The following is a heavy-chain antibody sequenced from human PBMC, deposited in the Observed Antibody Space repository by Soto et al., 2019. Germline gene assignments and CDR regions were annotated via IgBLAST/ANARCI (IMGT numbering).Heavy chain of an antibody. CDR1: GFTFGDYA. J-gene: IGHJ3*02. CDR3: TRDESGPTRGAFDI. CDR2: IRSKAYGGTT. Sequence: GGSLRLSCTASGFTFGDYAMSWFRQAPGKGLEWVGFIRSKAYGGTTEYAASVKGRFTISRDDSKSIAYLQMNSLKTEDTAVYYCTRDESGPTRGAFDIWGQGTMVTVSS. D-gene: IGHD3-10*01. V-gene: IGHV3-49*03.